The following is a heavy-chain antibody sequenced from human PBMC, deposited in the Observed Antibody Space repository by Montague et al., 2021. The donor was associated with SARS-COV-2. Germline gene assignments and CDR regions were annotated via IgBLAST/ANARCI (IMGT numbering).Heavy chain of an antibody. CDR1: GGSINGGSYS. CDR3: AGRPGAACYGFWRGGFDT. D-gene: IGHD3-3*01. V-gene: IGHV4-39*01. CDR2: IHYSGST. J-gene: IGHJ3*02. Sequence: SETLSLTCTVSGGSINGGSYSWVWHRQPKGQGLEWIGSIHYSGSTTYTPSLKSRVTISIDTSKNHFSLRVNSVTAADSAVYFCAGRPGAACYGFWRGGFDTWGQGTMVTVS.